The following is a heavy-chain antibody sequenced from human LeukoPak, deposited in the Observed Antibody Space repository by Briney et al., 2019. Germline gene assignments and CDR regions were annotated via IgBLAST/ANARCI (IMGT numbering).Heavy chain of an antibody. Sequence: SETLSLTGAGYGGSFSGYYWSWIRQPPGKGLEWIGEINHSGSTNYNPSLKSRVTISVDTSKNQFSLKLSSVTPADTAVYYCLAYATQIDYWGQGTLVTVSS. CDR2: INHSGST. D-gene: IGHD2-8*01. CDR1: GGSFSGYY. V-gene: IGHV4-34*01. J-gene: IGHJ4*02. CDR3: LAYATQIDY.